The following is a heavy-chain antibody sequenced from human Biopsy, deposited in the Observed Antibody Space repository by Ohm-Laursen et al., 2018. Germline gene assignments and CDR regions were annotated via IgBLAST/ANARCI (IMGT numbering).Heavy chain of an antibody. J-gene: IGHJ5*02. CDR3: AKGRSGGTGHGNWFDP. D-gene: IGHD3-10*01. V-gene: IGHV3-23*01. Sequence: SLRLSCTVTGFTFSGYAMSWVRQGPEKGLEWVSVVTGSGRSTYYTDSVKGRFSISRDNSKNTLYLQMNSLRVEDTAVYYCAKGRSGGTGHGNWFDPWGQGTLVIVSS. CDR2: VTGSGRST. CDR1: GFTFSGYA.